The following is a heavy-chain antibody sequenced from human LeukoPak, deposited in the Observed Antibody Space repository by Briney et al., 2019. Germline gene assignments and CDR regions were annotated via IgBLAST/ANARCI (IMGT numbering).Heavy chain of an antibody. Sequence: GGSLRLSCAASGFIFSTYSMSWVRQAPGKGLGWVSSIRSSSAYIHYADSVKGRFTISRDNAKNSLYLQMNSLRAEDTAVYYCARDGPPPMIVVVIPGEYYFDYWGQGTLVTVSS. D-gene: IGHD3-22*01. CDR3: ARDGPPPMIVVVIPGEYYFDY. CDR2: IRSSSAYI. J-gene: IGHJ4*02. CDR1: GFIFSTYS. V-gene: IGHV3-21*01.